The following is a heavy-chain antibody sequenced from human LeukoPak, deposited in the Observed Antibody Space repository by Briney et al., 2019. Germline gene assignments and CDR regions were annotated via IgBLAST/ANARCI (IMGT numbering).Heavy chain of an antibody. Sequence: SETLSLTCAVYGGSFSGYYWSWIRQPPGKGLEWIGEINHSGSTNYNPSLKSRVTISVDTSKNQFSLKLSSVTAADPAVYYCARSQRGYCSSTSCYEFDPWGQGTLVTVSS. V-gene: IGHV4-34*01. CDR3: ARSQRGYCSSTSCYEFDP. D-gene: IGHD2-2*01. J-gene: IGHJ5*02. CDR1: GGSFSGYY. CDR2: INHSGST.